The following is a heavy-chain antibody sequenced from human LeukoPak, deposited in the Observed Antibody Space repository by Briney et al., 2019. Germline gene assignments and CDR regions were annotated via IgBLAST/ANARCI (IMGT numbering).Heavy chain of an antibody. CDR1: GGSISSDTYF. D-gene: IGHD6-19*01. J-gene: IGHJ5*02. V-gene: IGHV4-61*02. Sequence: PSETLSLTCTVSGGSISSDTYFWSWIRQPAGKGLEWIGRTSSTGRTDYNPSLTSRVTISVDTSKNQFSMKLSSVTAADTAVYYCAKGAGPPWFDPWGQGTLVTVSS. CDR2: TSSTGRT. CDR3: AKGAGPPWFDP.